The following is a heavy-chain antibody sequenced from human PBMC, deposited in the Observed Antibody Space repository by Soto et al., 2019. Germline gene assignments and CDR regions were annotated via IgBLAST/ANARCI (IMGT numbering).Heavy chain of an antibody. J-gene: IGHJ4*02. V-gene: IGHV3-15*01. CDR1: GFTFSNAW. CDR3: TTLLLYYDSSGYYYFFDY. CDR2: IKSKTDGGTT. D-gene: IGHD3-22*01. Sequence: GGSLRLSCAASGFTFSNAWMSWVRQAPGKGLEWVGRIKSKTDGGTTDYAAPVKGSFTISRDDSKNTLYLQMNSLKTEDTAVYYCTTLLLYYDSSGYYYFFDYWGQGTLVTVS.